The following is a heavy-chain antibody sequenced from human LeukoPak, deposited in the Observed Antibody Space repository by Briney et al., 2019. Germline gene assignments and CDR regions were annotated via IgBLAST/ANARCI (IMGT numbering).Heavy chain of an antibody. J-gene: IGHJ5*02. CDR1: GFTFSSYS. Sequence: GGALRLSCEASGFTFSSYSMNWVRHAPGKGLEWVSSISSSSSYIYYADSVKGRFTISRDNAKNSLYLQMNSLGAEDTAVYYCARDHVVGLAPFDPWGQGTLVTVSS. CDR2: ISSSSSYI. CDR3: ARDHVVGLAPFDP. V-gene: IGHV3-21*01. D-gene: IGHD2-15*01.